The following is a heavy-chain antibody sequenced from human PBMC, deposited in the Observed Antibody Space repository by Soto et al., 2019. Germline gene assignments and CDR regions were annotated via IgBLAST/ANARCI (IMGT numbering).Heavy chain of an antibody. D-gene: IGHD2-2*01. Sequence: SETLSLTCAVYGGSFSGYYWTWIRQTPGKGLEWIGEINHSGSTNYKPSLKSRVSISADTSKKQFSLNLTSVTAADTAVYYCARGECSSNYCFTRWALDVWGQGTVVTVSS. CDR1: GGSFSGYY. V-gene: IGHV4-34*01. CDR3: ARGECSSNYCFTRWALDV. J-gene: IGHJ3*01. CDR2: INHSGST.